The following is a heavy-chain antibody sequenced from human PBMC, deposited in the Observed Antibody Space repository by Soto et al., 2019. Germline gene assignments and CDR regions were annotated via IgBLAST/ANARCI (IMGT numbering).Heavy chain of an antibody. J-gene: IGHJ3*02. Sequence: PGGSLRLSCPASGFTFINYAMSWVRQAPGKGLEWVSTISGGGDGTYYADSVKGHFTISRDNSKNTVYLQMNSLRAEDTAIYYCAKKGLGSLKTYCSGSGCHYAFDIWGQGTMVTVSS. CDR2: ISGGGDGT. D-gene: IGHD2-15*01. CDR3: AKKGLGSLKTYCSGSGCHYAFDI. CDR1: GFTFINYA. V-gene: IGHV3-23*01.